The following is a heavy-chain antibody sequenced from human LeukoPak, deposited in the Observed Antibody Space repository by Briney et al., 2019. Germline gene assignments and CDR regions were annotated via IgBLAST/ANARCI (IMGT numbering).Heavy chain of an antibody. V-gene: IGHV3-72*01. D-gene: IGHD6-19*01. CDR2: TRNKANSYTT. Sequence: GGSLRLSCAASGFTFSDHYMDWVRQAPGKGLEWVGRTRNKANSYTTEYAASVKGRFTISRDDSKNSLYLQMNSLKTEDTAVYYCARGGQWLGFDAFDIWGQGTMVTVSS. J-gene: IGHJ3*02. CDR1: GFTFSDHY. CDR3: ARGGQWLGFDAFDI.